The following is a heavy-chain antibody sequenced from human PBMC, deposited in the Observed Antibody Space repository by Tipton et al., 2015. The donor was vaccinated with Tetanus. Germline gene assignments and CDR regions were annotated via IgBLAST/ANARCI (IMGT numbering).Heavy chain of an antibody. CDR3: ARGEDSSSNLGAGVDY. CDR1: GFTVSSNY. CDR2: IYSGGST. J-gene: IGHJ4*02. Sequence: SLRLSCAASGFTVSSNYMSWVRQAPGKGLEWVSVIYSGGSTYYADSVKGRFTISRDNSKNTLYLQMNSPRAEDTAVYYCARGEDSSSNLGAGVDYWGQGTLVTVSS. D-gene: IGHD1-26*01. V-gene: IGHV3-53*01.